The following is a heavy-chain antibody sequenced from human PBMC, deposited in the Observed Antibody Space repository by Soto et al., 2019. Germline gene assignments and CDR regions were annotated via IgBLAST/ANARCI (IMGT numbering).Heavy chain of an antibody. CDR3: ARQNYDYVWGSYRYTVPRPFDY. V-gene: IGHV4-59*08. Sequence: PSETLSLTCTVSGGSISSYYWSWIRQSPGKGLEWIGYIYYSGSTNYNPSLKSRVTISVDTSKNQFSLKLSSVTAADTAVYYCARQNYDYVWGSYRYTVPRPFDYWGQGTLVTVS. CDR1: GGSISSYY. J-gene: IGHJ4*02. CDR2: IYYSGST. D-gene: IGHD3-16*02.